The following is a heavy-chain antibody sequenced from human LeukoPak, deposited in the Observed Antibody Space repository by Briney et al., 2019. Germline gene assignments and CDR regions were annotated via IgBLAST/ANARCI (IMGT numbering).Heavy chain of an antibody. Sequence: PSETLSLTCAVYGGSFSGYYWNWIRQPAEKGLEWIGRIYTSGSTNYNPSLKSRVTISVDTSKNQFSLKLSSVTAADTAVYYCARGLWFGDENPPYFDYWGQGTLVTVSS. V-gene: IGHV4-59*10. J-gene: IGHJ4*02. CDR1: GGSFSGYY. CDR3: ARGLWFGDENPPYFDY. CDR2: IYTSGST. D-gene: IGHD3-10*01.